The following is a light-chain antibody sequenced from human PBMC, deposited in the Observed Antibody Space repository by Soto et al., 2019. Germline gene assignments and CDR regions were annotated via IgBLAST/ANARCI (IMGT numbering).Light chain of an antibody. CDR3: QQNGNSPIFT. Sequence: EIVLTQSTGTLSLSPGERATLSCRASQSVSSSYLAWYQQKPGQAPRLLIYGASSRATGIPDRFSGSGSGTDFSLTISRLEPEDFAVYFCQQNGNSPIFTFGPGTNVDIK. CDR2: GAS. CDR1: QSVSSSY. V-gene: IGKV3-20*01. J-gene: IGKJ3*01.